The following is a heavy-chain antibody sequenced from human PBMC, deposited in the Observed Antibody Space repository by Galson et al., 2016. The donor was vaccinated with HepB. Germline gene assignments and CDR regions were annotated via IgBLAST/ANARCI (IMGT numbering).Heavy chain of an antibody. CDR3: ARDILRFLEWLPGDN. V-gene: IGHV4-4*02. J-gene: IGHJ4*02. CDR2: IYHTGTT. D-gene: IGHD3-3*01. Sequence: SETLSLTCAVSGGSMGSSHWWSWVRQSPGKGLEWIGEIYHTGTTNYNPSLKSRVTILVDKSNNQFSLILRSVTAADTAVYYCARDILRFLEWLPGDNWGQGTLVTVSS. CDR1: GGSMGSSHW.